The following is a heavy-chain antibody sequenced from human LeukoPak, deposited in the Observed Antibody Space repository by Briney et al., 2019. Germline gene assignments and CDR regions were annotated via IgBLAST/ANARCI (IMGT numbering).Heavy chain of an antibody. CDR2: IKSKTDGGTT. CDR3: TTYYYDSSGYYYPWYFQH. J-gene: IGHJ1*01. CDR1: GFTFSNAW. D-gene: IGHD3-22*01. Sequence: GGSLRLSCAASGFTFSNAWMSWVRQAPGKGLEWVGRIKSKTDGGTTDYAAPVKGRFTISRDDSKNTLYLQMNSLKTEDTAVYYCTTYYYDSSGYYYPWYFQHWGQGTLVTVSS. V-gene: IGHV3-15*01.